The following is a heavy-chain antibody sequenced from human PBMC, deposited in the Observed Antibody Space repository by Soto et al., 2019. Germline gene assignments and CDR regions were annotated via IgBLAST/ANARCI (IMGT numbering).Heavy chain of an antibody. D-gene: IGHD5-12*01. Sequence: EVQLLESGGGLVQPGGSLRLSCAASGFTFSSYSMSWVRQAPGKGLEWVSGFRTSGDGGTTYYADSVKGRFTISRDNSKNTLHLQMNSLRVEDTALYFCTKGAWLDYWGQGTLVTVSS. V-gene: IGHV3-23*01. CDR1: GFTFSSYS. J-gene: IGHJ4*02. CDR2: TSGDGGTT. CDR3: TKGAWLDY.